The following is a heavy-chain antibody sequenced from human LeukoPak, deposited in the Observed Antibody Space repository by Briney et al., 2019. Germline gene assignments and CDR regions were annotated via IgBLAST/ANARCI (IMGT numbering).Heavy chain of an antibody. V-gene: IGHV3-53*01. D-gene: IGHD6-13*01. CDR3: ARGGRKYSSSWYVDY. CDR1: GFTVSSNY. Sequence: GGSLRLSCAASGFTVSSNYMSWVRQAPGKGLEWVSVIYGGGSTYYADSVKGRFTISRDNSKNTLYLQMNSLRAEDTAVYYCARGGRKYSSSWYVDYWGQGTLVTVSS. CDR2: IYGGGST. J-gene: IGHJ4*02.